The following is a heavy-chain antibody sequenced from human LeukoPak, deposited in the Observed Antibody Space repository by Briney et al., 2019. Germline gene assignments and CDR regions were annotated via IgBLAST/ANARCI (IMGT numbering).Heavy chain of an antibody. CDR2: ISGSGGST. D-gene: IGHD6-19*01. CDR3: AKVGGYSSGWYKYYFDY. J-gene: IGHJ4*02. Sequence: GGSLRLSCAASGFTFSSYAMTWVRQAPGKGLEWVSAISGSGGSTYYADSVKGRFTISRDNSKNTLYLQMNSLRAEDTAVYYCAKVGGYSSGWYKYYFDYWGQGTLVTVSS. V-gene: IGHV3-23*01. CDR1: GFTFSSYA.